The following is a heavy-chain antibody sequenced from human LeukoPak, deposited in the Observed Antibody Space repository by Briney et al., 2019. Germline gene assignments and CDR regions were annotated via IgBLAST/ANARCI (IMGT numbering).Heavy chain of an antibody. CDR3: ARCQWELLAANDAFDI. J-gene: IGHJ3*02. CDR2: ISAYNGNT. Sequence: ASVMVSCKASGYTFTSYGISWVRQAPGQGLEWMGWISAYNGNTNYAQKLQGRVTMTTDTSTSTAYMELRSLRSDDTAVYYCARCQWELLAANDAFDIWGQGTMVTVSS. D-gene: IGHD1-26*01. V-gene: IGHV1-18*01. CDR1: GYTFTSYG.